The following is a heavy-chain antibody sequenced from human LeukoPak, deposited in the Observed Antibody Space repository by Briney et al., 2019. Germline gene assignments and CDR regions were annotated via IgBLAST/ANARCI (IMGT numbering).Heavy chain of an antibody. CDR2: IYYSGST. Sequence: ASETLSLTCTVSGGSISSSSYYWGWIRQPPGKGLEWIGSIYYSGSTYYNPSLKSRVTISVDTSKNQFSLKLSSVTAADTAVYYCARGRSSGSYGNYYFDYWGQGTLVTVSS. V-gene: IGHV4-39*07. J-gene: IGHJ4*02. CDR1: GGSISSSSYY. D-gene: IGHD1-26*01. CDR3: ARGRSSGSYGNYYFDY.